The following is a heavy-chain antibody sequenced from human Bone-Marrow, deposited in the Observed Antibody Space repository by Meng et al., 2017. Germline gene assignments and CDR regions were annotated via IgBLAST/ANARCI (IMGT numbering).Heavy chain of an antibody. CDR2: IIPIFGTA. V-gene: IGHV1-69*01. J-gene: IGHJ6*02. D-gene: IGHD4-11*01. CDR1: GGTFSSYA. CDR3: ASAKPPTVRDYYYYGMDV. Sequence: QWKLWNAGAEVKKAGASVKVSCKASGGTFSSYAISWVRQAPGQGLEWMGGIIPIFGTANYAQKFQGRVTITADESTSTAYMELSSLRSEDTAVYYCASAKPPTVRDYYYYGMDVWGQGTTVTVSS.